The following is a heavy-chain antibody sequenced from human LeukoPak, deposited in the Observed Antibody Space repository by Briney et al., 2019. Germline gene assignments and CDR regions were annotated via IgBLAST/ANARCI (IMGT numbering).Heavy chain of an antibody. J-gene: IGHJ4*02. CDR1: GYTFTGYY. CDR3: ARGSTYYYDSSGYYSHFDY. Sequence: ASVKVSCKASGYTFTGYYMHWVRQAPGQGLEWMGWINPNSGGTNYAQKFQGRVTMTRDTSISTAYMELSRLRSDDTAVYYCARGSTYYYDSSGYYSHFDYWGQGTLVTVSS. D-gene: IGHD3-22*01. CDR2: INPNSGGT. V-gene: IGHV1-2*02.